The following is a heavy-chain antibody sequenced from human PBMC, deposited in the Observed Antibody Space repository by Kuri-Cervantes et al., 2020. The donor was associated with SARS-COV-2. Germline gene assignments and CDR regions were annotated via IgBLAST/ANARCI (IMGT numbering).Heavy chain of an antibody. CDR2: IWYDGSNK. Sequence: GESLKISCAASGFTFSSYGMHWVHQAPGKGLEWVAVIWYDGSNKYYADSVKGRFTISRDNSKNTLYLQMNSLRAEDTAVYYCARAGQYQLLYDTKEAYYYGMDVWGQGTTVTVSS. V-gene: IGHV3-33*01. D-gene: IGHD2-2*02. CDR3: ARAGQYQLLYDTKEAYYYGMDV. CDR1: GFTFSSYG. J-gene: IGHJ6*02.